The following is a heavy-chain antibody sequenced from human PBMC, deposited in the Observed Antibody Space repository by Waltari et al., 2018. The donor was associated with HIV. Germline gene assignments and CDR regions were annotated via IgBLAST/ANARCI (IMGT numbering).Heavy chain of an antibody. CDR1: GYTFTSTA. Sequence: QVQLVQSGSELKKPGASVKVSCKASGYTFTSTAINWVRQAPGQGPEWMGWINTNTGNPTYAQDFIGRVVFSLDTSVSTAVLQSSSLKPEYTAVYYCARSTKKTVVTISYWWFDLWGRGTLVTVSS. J-gene: IGHJ2*01. CDR3: ARSTKKTVVTISYWWFDL. D-gene: IGHD3-3*01. V-gene: IGHV7-4-1*02. CDR2: INTNTGNP.